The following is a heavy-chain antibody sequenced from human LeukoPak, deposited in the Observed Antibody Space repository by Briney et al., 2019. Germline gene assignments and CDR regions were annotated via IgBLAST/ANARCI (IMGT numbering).Heavy chain of an antibody. J-gene: IGHJ5*02. CDR2: INQDGSER. V-gene: IGHV3-7*03. CDR1: GFTFSSYW. Sequence: GGSLRLSCAASGFTFSSYWMTWVRQAPGKGLDWVANINQDGSERYYVDSVKGRFTISRDNAKNALCLQMNSLRAEDTAVYYCARGAIAAAVQEHWFDPWGQGTLVTVSS. D-gene: IGHD6-13*01. CDR3: ARGAIAAAVQEHWFDP.